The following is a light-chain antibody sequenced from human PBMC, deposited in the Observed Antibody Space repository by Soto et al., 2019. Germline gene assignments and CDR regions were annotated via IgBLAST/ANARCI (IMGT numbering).Light chain of an antibody. CDR3: QRYNNWPLEFS. CDR2: DAS. Sequence: EIVLTQSPATLSVSPGDKATLSCRASQIVSSNLAWYQHKPGQAPRLLIYDASTRATGIPARFSGSGSGADFTLTISSLQSEDFAVYYCQRYNNWPLEFSFGPGTRVDVK. CDR1: QIVSSN. V-gene: IGKV3-15*01. J-gene: IGKJ3*01.